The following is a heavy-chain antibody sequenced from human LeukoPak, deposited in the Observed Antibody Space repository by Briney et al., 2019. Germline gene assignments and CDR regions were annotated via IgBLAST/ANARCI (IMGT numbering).Heavy chain of an antibody. CDR3: ARDMWAARIAVAGRVFDY. Sequence: ASVKVSCKASGYSFTDYYVHWVRQAPGQGLEWMGWINPNSGATHHAQKFQGRVTMTRTTSISTAYMELSRLRSDDTAVYYCARDMWAARIAVAGRVFDYWGQGTLVTVSS. J-gene: IGHJ4*02. CDR2: INPNSGAT. CDR1: GYSFTDYY. V-gene: IGHV1-2*02. D-gene: IGHD6-19*01.